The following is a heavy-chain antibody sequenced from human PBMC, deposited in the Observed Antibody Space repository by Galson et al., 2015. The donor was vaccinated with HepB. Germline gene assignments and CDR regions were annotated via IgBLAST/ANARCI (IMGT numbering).Heavy chain of an antibody. V-gene: IGHV3-23*01. CDR3: AKVEAPAPKGATIFGVVIWFKSSIDY. D-gene: IGHD3-3*01. J-gene: IGHJ4*02. Sequence: SLRLSCAASGFTFSSYAMSWVRQAPGKGLEWVSAISGSGGSTYYADSVRGRFTISRDNSKNTLYLQMNSLRAEDTAVYYCAKVEAPAPKGATIFGVVIWFKSSIDYWGQGTLVTVSS. CDR2: ISGSGGST. CDR1: GFTFSSYA.